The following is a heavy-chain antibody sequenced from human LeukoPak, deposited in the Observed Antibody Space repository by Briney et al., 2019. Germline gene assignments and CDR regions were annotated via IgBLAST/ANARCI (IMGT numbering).Heavy chain of an antibody. CDR1: GGSISSYY. V-gene: IGHV4-59*01. J-gene: IGHJ3*02. CDR3: ARVVYYDFWSGSAVDAFDI. Sequence: SETLSLTCTVSGGSISSYYWSWIRQPPGKGLEWIGYIYYSGSTNYNPSLKSRVTISVDTSKNQFSLKLSSVTAADTAVYYCARVVYYDFWSGSAVDAFDIWGQGTMVTVSS. D-gene: IGHD3-3*01. CDR2: IYYSGST.